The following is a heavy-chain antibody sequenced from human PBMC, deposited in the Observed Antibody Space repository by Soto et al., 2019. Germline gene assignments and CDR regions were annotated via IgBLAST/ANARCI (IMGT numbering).Heavy chain of an antibody. CDR1: GVTLSSNA. CDR3: AKTAEAVAGTVYGY. CDR2: ISGRGGST. V-gene: IGHV3-23*01. Sequence: GGALGLSCAASGVTLSSNAMGWVRQAPGKGLEWVSGISGRGGSTYYADSVKGRFTISRDNSKNTLYLQMTTLRAEDTAVYYCAKTAEAVAGTVYGYWGQGTLVTVPS. J-gene: IGHJ4*02. D-gene: IGHD6-19*01.